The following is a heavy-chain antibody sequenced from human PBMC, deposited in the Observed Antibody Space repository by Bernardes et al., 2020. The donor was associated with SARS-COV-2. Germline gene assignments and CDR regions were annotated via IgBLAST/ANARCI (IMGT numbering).Heavy chain of an antibody. V-gene: IGHV1-18*01. J-gene: IGHJ4*02. Sequence: ASVKVSCKASGYTFINYDISWVRQAPGQGLEWMGWISVYNGNIKYAQKFQGRVTMTTDTSTSTAYMELRSLRSDDTAVYYCARGHGDYFDYWGQGTLVTVSS. CDR2: ISVYNGNI. CDR1: GYTFINYD. CDR3: ARGHGDYFDY. D-gene: IGHD4-17*01.